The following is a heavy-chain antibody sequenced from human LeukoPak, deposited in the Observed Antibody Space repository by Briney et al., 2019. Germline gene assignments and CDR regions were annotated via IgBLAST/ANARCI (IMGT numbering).Heavy chain of an antibody. CDR1: GGSITSYY. J-gene: IGHJ4*02. Sequence: SETLSLTCTVSGGSITSYYWSWIRQSPGKGLEWIGFICDSGSTNYSPSLKSRVTISVDTTKNQFSLKLNSVTAADTAVYYCARGGYYYGYWGQGTLVSVSS. V-gene: IGHV4-59*01. D-gene: IGHD3-10*01. CDR3: ARGGYYYGY. CDR2: ICDSGST.